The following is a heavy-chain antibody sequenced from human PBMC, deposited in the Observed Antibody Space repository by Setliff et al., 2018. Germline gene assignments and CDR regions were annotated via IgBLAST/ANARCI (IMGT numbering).Heavy chain of an antibody. CDR1: GFTFSIYA. J-gene: IGHJ4*02. Sequence: GGSLRLSCAASGFTFSIYAMSWVRQAPGKGLEWVSSISANGNYIYYADSLKGRLTVSKDNSKNSLFLQMDSLTAEDTAVYYCARGSLSGTTYPSDYWGQGTQVTVSS. D-gene: IGHD1-7*01. CDR2: ISANGNYI. CDR3: ARGSLSGTTYPSDY. V-gene: IGHV3-21*01.